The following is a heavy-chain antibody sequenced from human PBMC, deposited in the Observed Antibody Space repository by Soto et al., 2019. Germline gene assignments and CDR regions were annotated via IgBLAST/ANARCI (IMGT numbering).Heavy chain of an antibody. D-gene: IGHD2-2*01. J-gene: IGHJ4*02. CDR1: GQSFSGHT. CDR2: ISQSGST. CDR3: VRGSGIAVIPGELEDVHYDY. Sequence: QVQLQQWGAGLLKPSETLSLTCAVYGQSFSGHTWSWIRQSPGKGLEWIGEISQSGSTYYNPSLKTRVTISADTYKNQFSLTLNSVTAADTGVFYCVRGSGIAVIPGELEDVHYDYWGQGTLVSVSS. V-gene: IGHV4-34*01.